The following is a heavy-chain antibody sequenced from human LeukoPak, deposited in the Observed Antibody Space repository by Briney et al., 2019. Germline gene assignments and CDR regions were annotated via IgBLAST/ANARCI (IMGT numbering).Heavy chain of an antibody. CDR3: ARGGILWELGFDI. J-gene: IGHJ3*02. D-gene: IGHD1-26*01. Sequence: GGSLRLSCAASGFSVSKNYMNWVRQAPGEGLEWVSVIYSGGSTYHADSVKGRFTISRDNSKNTLYLHMNRLRAEDTAVYYCARGGILWELGFDIWGQGTMVTVSS. CDR1: GFSVSKNY. CDR2: IYSGGST. V-gene: IGHV3-53*01.